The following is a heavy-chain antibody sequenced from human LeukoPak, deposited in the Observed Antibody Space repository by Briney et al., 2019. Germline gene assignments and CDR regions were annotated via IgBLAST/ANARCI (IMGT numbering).Heavy chain of an antibody. D-gene: IGHD3-9*01. CDR3: ASVPDILTGYYDY. Sequence: SVKVSCKASGGTFISYAISWVRQAPGQGLEWMGRIIPIFGTANYAQKFQGRVTITTDESTSTAYMELSSLRSEDTAVYYCASVPDILTGYYDYWGQGALVTVSS. CDR1: GGTFISYA. CDR2: IIPIFGTA. V-gene: IGHV1-69*05. J-gene: IGHJ4*02.